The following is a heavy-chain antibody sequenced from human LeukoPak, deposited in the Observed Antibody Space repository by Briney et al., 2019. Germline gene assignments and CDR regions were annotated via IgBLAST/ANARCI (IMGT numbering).Heavy chain of an antibody. J-gene: IGHJ4*02. CDR3: TRHYGP. CDR2: IYYSGST. D-gene: IGHD3-10*01. Sequence: SETLSLTCTVSGGSISGSSYYWGWIRQRPGKGLEWIGSIYYSGSTYYNPSLKSRVTISVDTSKNQFSLKLNSVTATDTAVYYYTRHYGPWGQGTLVTVSS. V-gene: IGHV4-39*01. CDR1: GGSISGSSYY.